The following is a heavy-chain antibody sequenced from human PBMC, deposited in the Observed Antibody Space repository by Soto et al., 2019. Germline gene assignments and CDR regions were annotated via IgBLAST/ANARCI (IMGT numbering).Heavy chain of an antibody. CDR2: IIPILGIA. D-gene: IGHD2-15*01. CDR3: SYCSGGSCPGYYYSMDV. Sequence: QVQLVQSGAEVKKPGSSVKVSCKASGGTFSSYTISWVRQAPGQGLEWMGRIIPILGIANYAQKFQGRVTITADKSTSTAYMELSSLRSEDTAVYYCSYCSGGSCPGYYYSMDVWGQGTTVTVSS. V-gene: IGHV1-69*02. CDR1: GGTFSSYT. J-gene: IGHJ6*02.